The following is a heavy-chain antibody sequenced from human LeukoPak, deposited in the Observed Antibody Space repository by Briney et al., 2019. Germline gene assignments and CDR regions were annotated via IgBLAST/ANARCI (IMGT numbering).Heavy chain of an antibody. Sequence: ASVKVSCKASGYTFAIYGISWVRQAPGQGLEWMAWISPYDGDTNYAQNFEGRDTMTTETSTSTAYMELRSLRSDDTAIYYCARDYCTRGGDCYKEDLFDPWGQGTLVTVSS. V-gene: IGHV1-18*01. CDR2: ISPYDGDT. J-gene: IGHJ5*02. CDR1: GYTFAIYG. D-gene: IGHD2-21*02. CDR3: ARDYCTRGGDCYKEDLFDP.